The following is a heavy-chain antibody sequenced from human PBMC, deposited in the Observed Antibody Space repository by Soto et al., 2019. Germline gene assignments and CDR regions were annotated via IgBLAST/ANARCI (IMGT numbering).Heavy chain of an antibody. J-gene: IGHJ4*02. CDR1: GGSFSGYY. CDR3: ARARYLGGTTTDY. D-gene: IGHD1-26*01. Sequence: SETLSLTCAVYGGSFSGYYWSWIRQPPGKGLEWIGEINHSGRTNYNPSLKSRVTISVDTSKNQFSLKLSSVTAADTAVYYCARARYLGGTTTDYWGQGTLVTVSS. CDR2: INHSGRT. V-gene: IGHV4-34*01.